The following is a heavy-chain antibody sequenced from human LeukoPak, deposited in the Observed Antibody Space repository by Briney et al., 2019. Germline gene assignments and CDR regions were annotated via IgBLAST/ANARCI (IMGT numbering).Heavy chain of an antibody. CDR1: GGSFSGYY. CDR2: INHSGST. D-gene: IGHD3-16*01. CDR3: ARDLLSGEPS. Sequence: PSETLSLTCAVYGGSFSGYYWSWIRQPPGKGLEWIGEINHSGSTNYNPSLKSRVTISVDTSKNQFSLKLSSVTAADTAVYYCARDLLSGEPSWGQGTLVTVSS. J-gene: IGHJ4*02. V-gene: IGHV4-34*01.